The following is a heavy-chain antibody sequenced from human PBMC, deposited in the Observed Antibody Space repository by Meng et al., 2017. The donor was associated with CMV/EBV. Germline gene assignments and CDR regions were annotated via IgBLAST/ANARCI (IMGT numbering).Heavy chain of an antibody. CDR2: IYYSGST. V-gene: IGHV4-39*07. Sequence: LQVAASGPVLVNPAAPLSLNCTASGGSIGRSRDYWGWIRQPPGKGLEWIGSIYYSGSTYYNPSLKSRVTISVDTSKNQFSLKLSSVTAADTAVYYCARDSRSRIVGATVGGFDYWGQGTLVTVSS. D-gene: IGHD1-26*01. CDR1: GGSIGRSRDY. J-gene: IGHJ4*02. CDR3: ARDSRSRIVGATVGGFDY.